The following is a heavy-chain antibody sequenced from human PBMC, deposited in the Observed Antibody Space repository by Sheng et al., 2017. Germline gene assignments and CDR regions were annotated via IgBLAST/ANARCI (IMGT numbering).Heavy chain of an antibody. D-gene: IGHD3-3*01. CDR3: ARGVNYDFWSGLPH. J-gene: IGHJ4*02. V-gene: IGHV3-30-3*01. Sequence: QVQLVESGGGVVQPGRSLRLSCAASGFTFSSYAMHWVRQAPGKGLEWVAVISYDGSNKYYADSVKGRFTISRDNSKNTLYLQMNSLRAEDTAVYYCARGVNYDFWSGLPHWGQGTLVTVSS. CDR2: ISYDGSNK. CDR1: GFTFSSYA.